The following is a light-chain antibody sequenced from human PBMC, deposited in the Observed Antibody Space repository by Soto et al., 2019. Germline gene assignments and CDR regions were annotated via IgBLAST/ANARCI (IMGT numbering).Light chain of an antibody. CDR3: QSYDSSLSGPYV. Sequence: QSVLTQPPSVSGAPGQRVIISCTGSSSNIGAGYDVHWYQQLPGTAPRLLIYDNNNRPSGVPARFSVSKSDTSASLAITGLQPEDEADYYCQSYDSSLSGPYVFGTGTKSPS. CDR1: SSNIGAGYD. CDR2: DNN. J-gene: IGLJ1*01. V-gene: IGLV1-40*01.